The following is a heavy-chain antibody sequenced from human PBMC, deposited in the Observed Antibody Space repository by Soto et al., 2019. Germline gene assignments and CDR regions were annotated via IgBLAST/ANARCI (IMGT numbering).Heavy chain of an antibody. J-gene: IGHJ4*02. CDR2: VSFDGKVT. CDR3: AREPYGDSQYFDY. Sequence: GGSLRLSCSCSGFTFNSLSLHWVRQGPDKGLEWVAVVSFDGKVTYYADSVKGRFTVSRDNSKNTIYLQANSLRAEDTAVYYCAREPYGDSQYFDYWGQGTPVTVS. D-gene: IGHD2-21*02. CDR1: GFTFNSLS. V-gene: IGHV3-30*04.